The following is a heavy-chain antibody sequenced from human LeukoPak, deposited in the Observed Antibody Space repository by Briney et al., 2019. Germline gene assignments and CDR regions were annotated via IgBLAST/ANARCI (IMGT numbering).Heavy chain of an antibody. D-gene: IGHD1-26*01. J-gene: IGHJ4*02. V-gene: IGHV3-7*01. Sequence: GGSLRLSCAASGFSFNTYGMSWVRQAPGKGLEWVAYIKQGGSETYYVDSVKGRFTISRDDAKNSLDLQMNSLRAEDTSLYYCVPGSGSNWGQRTLVTVSS. CDR3: VPGSGSN. CDR1: GFSFNTYG. CDR2: IKQGGSET.